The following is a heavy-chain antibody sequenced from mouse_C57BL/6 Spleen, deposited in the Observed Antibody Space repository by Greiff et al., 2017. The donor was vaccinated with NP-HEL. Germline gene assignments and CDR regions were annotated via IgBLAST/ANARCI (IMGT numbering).Heavy chain of an antibody. D-gene: IGHD2-3*01. CDR2: IDPSDSYT. CDR3: ARWDGYSFAY. Sequence: QVQLQQPGAELVMPGASVKLSCKASGYTFTSYWMHWVKQRPGQGLEWIGEIDPSDSYTNYNQKFKGKSTLTVDKSSSTAYTQLSSLTSEDSAVYYCARWDGYSFAYWGQGTLVTVSA. V-gene: IGHV1-69*01. CDR1: GYTFTSYW. J-gene: IGHJ3*01.